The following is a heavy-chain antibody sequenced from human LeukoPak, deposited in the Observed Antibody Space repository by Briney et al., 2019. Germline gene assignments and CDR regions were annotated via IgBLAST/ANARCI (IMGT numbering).Heavy chain of an antibody. J-gene: IGHJ4*02. Sequence: SETLSLTCTVSGGSISSSSYYWGWIRQPPGKGLEWIASIYYSGSTYYNPSLKSRVTISVDTSKNQFSLKLSSVTAADTAVYYCAGHLPYSNYCYYWGQGTLSPSPQ. CDR1: GGSISSSSYY. CDR3: AGHLPYSNYCYY. CDR2: IYYSGST. D-gene: IGHD4-11*01. V-gene: IGHV4-39*01.